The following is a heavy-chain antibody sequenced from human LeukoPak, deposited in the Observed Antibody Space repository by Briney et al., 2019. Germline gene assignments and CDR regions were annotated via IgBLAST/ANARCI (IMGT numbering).Heavy chain of an antibody. J-gene: IGHJ5*02. CDR2: IYYSGST. Sequence: SETLSLTCTVSGGSITNYYWSWIRQPPGKGLEWIGYIYYSGSTNYNPSLKSRVTISVDTSNNQFSLRLSSVTAADTAVYYCARSPRSCFDPWGQGTLVTVSS. V-gene: IGHV4-59*01. CDR1: GGSITNYY. CDR3: ARSPRSCFDP. D-gene: IGHD3-10*01.